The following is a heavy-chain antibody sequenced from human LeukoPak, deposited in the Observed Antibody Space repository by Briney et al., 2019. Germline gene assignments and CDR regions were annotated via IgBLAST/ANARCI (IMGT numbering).Heavy chain of an antibody. D-gene: IGHD5-24*01. CDR2: IYYSGTT. CDR1: GVSISSTTNY. J-gene: IGHJ4*02. Sequence: PSETLSLTCTVSGVSISSTTNYWGWVRQPPGKGLEWIGAIYYSGTTSYNPSLRSRVTISVDTSRSQSSLKLTSVTAADTAVYYCARHEEEDGYNAKTVDYWGQGTLVTVSS. V-gene: IGHV4-39*01. CDR3: ARHEEEDGYNAKTVDY.